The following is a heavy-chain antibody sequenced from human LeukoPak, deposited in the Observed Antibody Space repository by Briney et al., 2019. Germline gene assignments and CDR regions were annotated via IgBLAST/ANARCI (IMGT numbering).Heavy chain of an antibody. D-gene: IGHD6-13*01. J-gene: IGHJ5*02. Sequence: GESLKISCKGSGYSFTSYWIGWVRQMPGEGLEWMGIIYPRDSDTRYSPSFQGQVTISADKSISTAYLQWSRLKASDTAMYYCARRPSLAASGNWFDPWGQGTLVTVSS. CDR3: ARRPSLAASGNWFDP. CDR1: GYSFTSYW. CDR2: IYPRDSDT. V-gene: IGHV5-51*01.